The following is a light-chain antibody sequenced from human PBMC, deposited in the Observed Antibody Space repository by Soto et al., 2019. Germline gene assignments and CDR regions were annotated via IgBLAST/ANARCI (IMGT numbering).Light chain of an antibody. V-gene: IGKV3-20*01. CDR3: QQYGSSPIT. CDR2: GAS. J-gene: IGKJ5*01. Sequence: EIVLTQSPGTLSLSPGERATLSCRASQSVSSSYLAWYQQKPGQAPRLLIHGASSRATGIPDRFNGSGSGTDFTLTISRLEPEEFAVYYCQQYGSSPITFGQGTRLEIK. CDR1: QSVSSSY.